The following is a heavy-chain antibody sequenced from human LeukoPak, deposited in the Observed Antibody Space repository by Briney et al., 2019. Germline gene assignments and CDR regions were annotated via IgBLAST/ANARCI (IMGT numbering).Heavy chain of an antibody. D-gene: IGHD6-6*01. CDR2: ISYSGNT. J-gene: IGHJ4*02. CDR1: GDSIRPYY. CDR3: ARRSLIAAEDY. Sequence: SEPLSLTCTVSGDSIRPYYWNWLRQSPGKGLEWLGYISYSGNTNYHPSVKSRVTISLDTSKNHFSLRLNSVTAADTAVYYCARRSLIAAEDYWGQGTLVTVSS. V-gene: IGHV4-59*08.